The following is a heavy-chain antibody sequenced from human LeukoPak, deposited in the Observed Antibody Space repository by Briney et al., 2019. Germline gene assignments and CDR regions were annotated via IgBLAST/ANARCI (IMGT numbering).Heavy chain of an antibody. D-gene: IGHD3-9*01. V-gene: IGHV3-7*03. CDR2: IKQDGSEK. CDR3: ARARLWLLERKYYFDY. J-gene: IGHJ4*02. CDR1: GFTFNRCW. Sequence: GGSLRLSCVVSGFTFNRCWMSWVRQAPGKGLEWVANIKQDGSEKYYVDSVKGRFTISRDNAKNSLYLQMNSLRAEDTAVYYCARARLWLLERKYYFDYWGQGTLVTVSS.